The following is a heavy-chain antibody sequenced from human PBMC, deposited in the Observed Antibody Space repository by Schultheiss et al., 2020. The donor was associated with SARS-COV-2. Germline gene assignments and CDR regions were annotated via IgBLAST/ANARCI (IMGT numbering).Heavy chain of an antibody. Sequence: GGSLRLSCAASGFTFSSYAMHWVRQAPGKGLEWVSYISSGSSTIYYADSVKGRFTISRDTAKNSLYLQMNGLRAEDTSAYYCARGATVTTGSYSSYNGMDVWGQGTTVTVSS. V-gene: IGHV3-48*01. J-gene: IGHJ6*02. CDR2: ISSGSSTI. CDR1: GFTFSSYA. CDR3: ARGATVTTGSYSSYNGMDV. D-gene: IGHD4-17*01.